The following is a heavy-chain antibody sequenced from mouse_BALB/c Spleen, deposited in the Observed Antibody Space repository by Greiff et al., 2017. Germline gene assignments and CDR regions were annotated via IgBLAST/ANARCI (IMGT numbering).Heavy chain of an antibody. J-gene: IGHJ2*01. Sequence: EVMLVESGGGLVKPGGSLKLSCAASGFTFSSYTMSWVRQTPEKRLEWVATISSGGSYTYYPDSVKGRFTISRDNAKNTLYLQMSSLKSEDTAMYYCTRGKDYWGQGTTLTVSS. CDR2: ISSGGSYT. CDR3: TRGKDY. V-gene: IGHV5-6-4*01. CDR1: GFTFSSYT.